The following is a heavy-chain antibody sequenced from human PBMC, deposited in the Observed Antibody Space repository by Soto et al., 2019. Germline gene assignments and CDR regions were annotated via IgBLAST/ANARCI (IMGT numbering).Heavy chain of an antibody. D-gene: IGHD3-10*01. Sequence: PGGCMKLSCAASGFSFSNYWMHWVRKAPGKGLSWVARIDIDGSSPIYADSVKGRFTISRDNAKNTLYLQMNSLRAEDTAVYYCASDSYGSGNFAYYYGMGVCAQGTTVPVYS. CDR3: ASDSYGSGNFAYYYGMGV. CDR2: IDIDGSSP. CDR1: GFSFSNYW. V-gene: IGHV3-74*01. J-gene: IGHJ6*02.